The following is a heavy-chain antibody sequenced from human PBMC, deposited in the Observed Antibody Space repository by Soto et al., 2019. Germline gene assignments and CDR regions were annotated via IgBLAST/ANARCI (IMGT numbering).Heavy chain of an antibody. D-gene: IGHD3-9*01. J-gene: IGHJ3*02. Sequence: SLTCAISGDSVSSNSAAWNWIRQSPSRGLEWLGRTYYRSKWYNDYAVSVKSRITINPDTSRNQFSLQLNSVTPEDTAVYYCAGDSDLILLTGPDAFDIWGQGTMVTVSS. CDR3: AGDSDLILLTGPDAFDI. V-gene: IGHV6-1*01. CDR1: GDSVSSNSAA. CDR2: TYYRSKWYN.